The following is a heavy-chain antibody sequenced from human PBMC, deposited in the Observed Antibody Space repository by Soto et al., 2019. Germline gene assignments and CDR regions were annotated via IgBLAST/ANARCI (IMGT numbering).Heavy chain of an antibody. CDR2: ISNSGSTI. J-gene: IGHJ4*02. CDR3: VRDRYSTAWIDGY. CDR1: GFTFSDYY. V-gene: IGHV3-11*01. Sequence: PGGSLRLSCAASGFTFSDYYMSWIRQAPGKGLEWVSYISNSGSTIYYADSVKGRFTISRDNAKNSLYLQMNSLRAEDTAVYYCVRDRYSTAWIDGYWGQGTLVTVSS. D-gene: IGHD6-19*01.